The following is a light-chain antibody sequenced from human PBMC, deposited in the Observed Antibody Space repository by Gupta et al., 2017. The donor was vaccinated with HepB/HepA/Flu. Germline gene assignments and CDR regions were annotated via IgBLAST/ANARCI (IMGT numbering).Light chain of an antibody. Sequence: QSALTQPASVSGSPGQSITISCTGTSSDIGGYNYVSWYQQHPGKAPNLMIYDVTYRPAGVPNPFSGSKSGSTASMTISGLQDEDEADYHCSSYTSSNTLVFGGGTKLTVL. CDR3: SSYTSSNTLV. V-gene: IGLV2-14*03. J-gene: IGLJ2*01. CDR1: SSDIGGYNY. CDR2: DVT.